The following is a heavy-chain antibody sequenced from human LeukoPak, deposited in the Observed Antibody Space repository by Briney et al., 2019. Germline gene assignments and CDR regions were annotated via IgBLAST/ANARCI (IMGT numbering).Heavy chain of an antibody. CDR1: GFTFSNFW. V-gene: IGHV3-33*08. J-gene: IGHJ6*02. CDR2: IWYDGSNK. CDR3: VRDPSCSGGGCYYYYGMDV. Sequence: PGGSLRLSCAASGFTFSNFWMSWVRQAPGKGLEWVAVIWYDGSNKYYADSVRGRFTISRDNSKNTLYLQMNSLRADDTAIYYCVRDPSCSGGGCYYYYGMDVWGQGTTVTVSS. D-gene: IGHD2-15*01.